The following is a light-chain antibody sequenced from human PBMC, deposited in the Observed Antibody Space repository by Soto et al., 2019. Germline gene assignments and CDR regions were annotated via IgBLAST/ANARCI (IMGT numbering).Light chain of an antibody. CDR2: GAS. J-gene: IGKJ1*01. Sequence: ENVLTQSPGTLSLSPGERATLSCRASQSVSSNYVAWYQQKPGQAPRLLVYGASSRATGIPDRFSGSGSGTEFTLTISSLQPDDFATYYCQQYNDYSATFGQGTKVDIK. CDR1: QSVSSNY. V-gene: IGKV3-20*01. CDR3: QQYNDYSAT.